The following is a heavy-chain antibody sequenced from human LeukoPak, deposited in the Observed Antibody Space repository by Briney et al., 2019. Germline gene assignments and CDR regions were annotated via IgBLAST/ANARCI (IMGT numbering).Heavy chain of an antibody. Sequence: GSSVKVSCKASGGTFSSYAISWVRQAPGQGLEWMGIINPSGGSTSYAEKFQGRVTMTRDTSTSTVYMELSSLRSEDTAVYYCARGGGTYGFDYWGQGTLVTVSS. CDR2: INPSGGST. CDR3: ARGGGTYGFDY. D-gene: IGHD1-26*01. J-gene: IGHJ4*02. CDR1: GGTFSSYA. V-gene: IGHV1-46*01.